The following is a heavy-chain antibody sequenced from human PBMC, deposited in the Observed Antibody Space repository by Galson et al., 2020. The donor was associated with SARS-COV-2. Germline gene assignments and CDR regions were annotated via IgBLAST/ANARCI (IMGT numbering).Heavy chain of an antibody. CDR1: GYTLTELS. D-gene: IGHD2-21*02. CDR3: ATSVIYNWLVTAAPPPPPPLDY. J-gene: IGHJ4*02. Sequence: ASVKVSCKVSGYTLTELSMHWVRQAPGKGLEWMGGFDPEDGETIYAQKFQGRVTMTEDTSTDTAYMELSSLRSEDTAVYYCATSVIYNWLVTAAPPPPPPLDYWGQGTLVTVSS. CDR2: FDPEDGET. V-gene: IGHV1-24*01.